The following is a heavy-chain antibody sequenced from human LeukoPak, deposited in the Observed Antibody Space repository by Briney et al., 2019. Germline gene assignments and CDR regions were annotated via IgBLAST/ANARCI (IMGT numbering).Heavy chain of an antibody. CDR2: INHSGST. J-gene: IGHJ4*02. CDR1: GGSFSGYY. V-gene: IGHV4-34*03. D-gene: IGHD3-22*01. Sequence: SETLSLTCAVYGGSFSGYYWSWIRQPPGKGLEWIGEINHSGSTSYKSSLKSRVTISIDTSKNQFSLKLSSVTAADTAVYYCPYDSSGYGVDYWGQGTLVTVSS. CDR3: PYDSSGYGVDY.